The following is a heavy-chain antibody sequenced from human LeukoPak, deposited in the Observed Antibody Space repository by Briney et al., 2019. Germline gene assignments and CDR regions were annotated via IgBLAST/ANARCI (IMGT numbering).Heavy chain of an antibody. CDR3: ARGGQYGSGSYYTYYYYGMDV. CDR2: IYTSGST. CDR1: GGSISSYY. J-gene: IGHJ6*02. V-gene: IGHV4-4*07. D-gene: IGHD3-10*01. Sequence: SETLSLTCTVSGGSISSYYWSWIRQPAGKGLEWIGRIYTSGSTNYNPSLKSRVTMSVDTSKNQFSLKLRSVTAADTAVYYCARGGQYGSGSYYTYYYYGMDVWGQGTTVTVSS.